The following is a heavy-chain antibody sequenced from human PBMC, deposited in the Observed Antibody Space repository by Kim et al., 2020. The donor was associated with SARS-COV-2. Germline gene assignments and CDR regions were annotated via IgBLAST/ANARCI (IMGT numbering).Heavy chain of an antibody. CDR2: INHSGST. CDR3: AASTIVVPAAIGPIGYFDL. CDR1: GGSFSGYY. J-gene: IGHJ2*01. V-gene: IGHV4-34*01. D-gene: IGHD2-2*02. Sequence: SETLSLTCAVYGGSFSGYYWSWIRQPPGKGLEWIGEINHSGSTNYNPSLKSRVTISVDTSKNQFSLKLSSVTAADTAVYYCAASTIVVPAAIGPIGYFDLWGRGTLVTVSS.